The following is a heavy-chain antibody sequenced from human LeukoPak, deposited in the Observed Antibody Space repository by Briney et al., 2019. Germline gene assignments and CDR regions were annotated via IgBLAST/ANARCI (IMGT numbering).Heavy chain of an antibody. CDR2: ISAYNGNT. V-gene: IGHV1-18*01. J-gene: IGHJ4*02. CDR1: GYTFTSYG. Sequence: ASVKVSCKASGYTFTSYGISWVRQAPGQGLEWMGWISAYNGNTNYAQKLQGRVTMTTDTSTSTAYMELRSLRSDDTAVYYCARNRYYDFLSGYSDWGQGTLVTVSS. D-gene: IGHD3-3*01. CDR3: ARNRYYDFLSGYSD.